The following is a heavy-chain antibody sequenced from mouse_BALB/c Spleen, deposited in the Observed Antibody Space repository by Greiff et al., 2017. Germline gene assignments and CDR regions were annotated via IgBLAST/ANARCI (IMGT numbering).Heavy chain of an antibody. CDR3: ARGGYWYFDV. J-gene: IGHJ1*01. Sequence: QVQLQQPGAELVKPGASVKLSCKASGYTFTSYWMHWVKQRPGQGLEWIGEIDPSDSYTNYNQKFKGKATLTVDKSSSTAYMQLSSLTSEDSAVYYCARGGYWYFDVWGAGTTVTVSS. CDR2: IDPSDSYT. CDR1: GYTFTSYW. V-gene: IGHV1-69*02.